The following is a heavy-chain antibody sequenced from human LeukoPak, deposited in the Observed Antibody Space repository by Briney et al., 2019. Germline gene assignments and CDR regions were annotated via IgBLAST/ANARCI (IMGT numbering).Heavy chain of an antibody. V-gene: IGHV3-30*18. CDR2: ISYDGSNK. CDR3: AKVMVRGVTTAGYFDY. Sequence: PGGSLRLPCAASGFTFSSYGMHWVRQAPGKGLEWVAVISYDGSNKYYADSVKGRFTISRDNSKNTLYLQMNSLRAEDTAVYYCAKVMVRGVTTAGYFDYWGQGTLVTVSS. J-gene: IGHJ4*02. CDR1: GFTFSSYG. D-gene: IGHD3-10*01.